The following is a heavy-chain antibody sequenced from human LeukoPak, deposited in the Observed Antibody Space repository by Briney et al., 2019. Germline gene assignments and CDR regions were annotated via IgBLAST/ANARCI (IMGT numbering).Heavy chain of an antibody. Sequence: GGSLRLSCAASGFTFSSYGMHWVRQAPGKGLEWVAVISYDGSNKYYADSVKGRFTISGDKTKNTLYLQMNSLRAEDTAIYYCTRVGYIDEGIDYWGQGTLVTVSS. D-gene: IGHD5-24*01. V-gene: IGHV3-30*03. J-gene: IGHJ4*02. CDR3: TRVGYIDEGIDY. CDR1: GFTFSSYG. CDR2: ISYDGSNK.